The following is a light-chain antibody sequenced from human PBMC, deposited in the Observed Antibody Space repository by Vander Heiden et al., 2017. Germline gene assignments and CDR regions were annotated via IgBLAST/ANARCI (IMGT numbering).Light chain of an antibody. CDR1: QSVLYTSKNKNC. V-gene: IGKV4-1*01. CDR3: QQYYTNPPT. Sequence: DIVMTQSPDSLPVSLGERATINCKSSQSVLYTSKNKNCLAWYQQRPGQPPKLLIYWASTRESGVPDRYSGSGSGTDFTLTISSLQAEDVAIYYCQQYYTNPPTFGGGTKVEIK. J-gene: IGKJ4*01. CDR2: WAS.